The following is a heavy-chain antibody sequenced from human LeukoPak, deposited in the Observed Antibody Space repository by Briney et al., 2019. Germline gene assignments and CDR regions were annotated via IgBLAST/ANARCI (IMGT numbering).Heavy chain of an antibody. CDR2: IWYDGSNK. D-gene: IGHD6-6*01. V-gene: IGHV3-33*01. J-gene: IGHJ6*02. CDR1: GFTFSSYG. Sequence: PGGSLRASCAASGFTFSSYGMHWARQAPGKGLGWGAVIWYDGSNKYYADSVKGRFTISRDNSKNTLYLQINSLRAEDTAVYYCARAARIAAHLYYYYGMDVWGQGTTVTVSS. CDR3: ARAARIAAHLYYYYGMDV.